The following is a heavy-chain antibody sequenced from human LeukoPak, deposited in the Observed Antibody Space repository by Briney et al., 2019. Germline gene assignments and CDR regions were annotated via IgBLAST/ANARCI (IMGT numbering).Heavy chain of an antibody. V-gene: IGHV3-21*01. D-gene: IGHD2-15*01. CDR1: GFTFSSYS. CDR2: ISSSSSYI. Sequence: GGSLRLSCAASGFTFSSYSMNWVRQAPGKGLEWVSSISSSSSYIYYADSVKGRFTISRDNAKNSLYLQMNSLRAEDTAVYYCARVSAVDCSGGSCYSDFQHWGQGTLVTVSS. CDR3: ARVSAVDCSGGSCYSDFQH. J-gene: IGHJ1*01.